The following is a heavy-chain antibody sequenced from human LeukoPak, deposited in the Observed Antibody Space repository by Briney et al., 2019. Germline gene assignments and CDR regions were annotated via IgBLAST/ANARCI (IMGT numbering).Heavy chain of an antibody. D-gene: IGHD6-19*01. CDR3: ARFSGWYDYYYYGMDV. Sequence: PGRSLRLSCAASGFTFSSYWMSWVRQAPGEGLEWVANIKQDGSEKYYVDSVKGRFTISRDNAKNSLYLQMNSLRAEDTAVYYCARFSGWYDYYYYGMDVWGQGTTVTVSS. J-gene: IGHJ6*02. CDR2: IKQDGSEK. CDR1: GFTFSSYW. V-gene: IGHV3-7*01.